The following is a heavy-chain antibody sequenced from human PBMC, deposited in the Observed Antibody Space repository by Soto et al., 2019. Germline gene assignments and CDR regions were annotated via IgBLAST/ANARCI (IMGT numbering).Heavy chain of an antibody. V-gene: IGHV3-72*01. CDR3: ARDFCSGGSCHMYYFDY. CDR2: TRNKANSYTT. Sequence: GGSLRLSCAASGFTFSDHYMDWVRQAPGKGLEWVGRTRNKANSYTTEYAASGKGRFTISRDDSKNSLYLQMNSLKTEDTAVYYCARDFCSGGSCHMYYFDYWGQGTLVTVSS. D-gene: IGHD2-15*01. CDR1: GFTFSDHY. J-gene: IGHJ4*02.